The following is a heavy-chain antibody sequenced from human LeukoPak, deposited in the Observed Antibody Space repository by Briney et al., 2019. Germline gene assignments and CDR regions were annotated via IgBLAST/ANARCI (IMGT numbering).Heavy chain of an antibody. Sequence: PGGSLRLSCAASGFTFNAFGMNWVRQAPGKGLEWVAHINPDGRDTYYVDSVKGRFTISRDNAQNSMYLQMNSLRVEDTAAYYCTSWGDTTAEYFQRWGQGTLVTVSS. CDR1: GFTFNAFG. V-gene: IGHV3-7*01. CDR2: INPDGRDT. D-gene: IGHD2-21*02. CDR3: TSWGDTTAEYFQR. J-gene: IGHJ1*01.